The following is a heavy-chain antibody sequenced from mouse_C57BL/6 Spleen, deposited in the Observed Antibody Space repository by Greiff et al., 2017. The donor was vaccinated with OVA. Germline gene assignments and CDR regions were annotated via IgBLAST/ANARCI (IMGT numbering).Heavy chain of an antibody. V-gene: IGHV1-81*01. D-gene: IGHD1-1*01. CDR3: ARSTTVVNYYAMDY. J-gene: IGHJ4*01. CDR1: GYTFTSYG. Sequence: QVQLQQSGAELARPGASVKLSCTASGYTFTSYGISWVKQRTGQGLEWIGEIYPRSGNTYYNEKFKGKATLTADKSSSTAYMELRSLTSEDSAVYVCARSTTVVNYYAMDYWGQGTSVTVSS. CDR2: IYPRSGNT.